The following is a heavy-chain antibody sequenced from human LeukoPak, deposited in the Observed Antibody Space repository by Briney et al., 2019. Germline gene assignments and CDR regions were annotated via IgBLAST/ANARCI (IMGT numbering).Heavy chain of an antibody. CDR2: IYTSGST. V-gene: IGHV4-61*02. Sequence: SQTLSLTCTVSGGSISSGSYYWSWIRQPAGKGLEWIGRIYTSGSTNYNPSLKSRVTISVDTSKNQFSLKLSSVTAADTAVYYCARSAARYAFDIWGQGTMVTVSS. D-gene: IGHD6-13*01. CDR3: ARSAARYAFDI. J-gene: IGHJ3*02. CDR1: GGSISSGSYY.